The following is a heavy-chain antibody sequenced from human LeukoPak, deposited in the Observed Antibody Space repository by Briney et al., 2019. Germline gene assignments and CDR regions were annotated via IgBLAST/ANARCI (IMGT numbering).Heavy chain of an antibody. CDR1: GGSISSGSYY. J-gene: IGHJ4*02. D-gene: IGHD3-10*01. V-gene: IGHV4-61*02. CDR3: ARDLGYYGSGTPFDY. Sequence: SQTLSLTCTVSGGSISSGSYYWSWIRQPAGKGLEWIGRIYTSGSTNYNPSLKSRVTISVGTSKNQFSLKLSSVTAADTAVYYCARDLGYYGSGTPFDYWGQGTLVTVSS. CDR2: IYTSGST.